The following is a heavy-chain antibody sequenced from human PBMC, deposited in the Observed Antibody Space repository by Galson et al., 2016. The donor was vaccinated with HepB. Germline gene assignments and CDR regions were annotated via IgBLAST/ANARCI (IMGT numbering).Heavy chain of an antibody. V-gene: IGHV3-21*01. CDR1: GFTFSNYA. CDR2: ISGSSSDI. CDR3: AREGGYCFSTSGRYFDY. D-gene: IGHD2-2*01. J-gene: IGHJ4*02. Sequence: SLRLSCAASGFTFSNYAMNWVRQAPGKGLEWVSSISGSSSDIYYADSVKGRFTISRDNGKNSLYLQMNSLRAEDTAVYYCAREGGYCFSTSGRYFDYWGQGSLVTVSS.